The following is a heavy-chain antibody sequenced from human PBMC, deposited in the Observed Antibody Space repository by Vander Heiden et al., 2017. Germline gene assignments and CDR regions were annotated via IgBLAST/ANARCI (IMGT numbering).Heavy chain of an antibody. CDR3: AREITTVTTYYFDY. D-gene: IGHD4-17*01. Sequence: EVQLLESGGGLVQPGGSVRRSFAAAGFTFSTYAMSWVPPAPGKGLEWVSAISGSGGSAYYADSVKGRFTISRDNSKNTLYLQMNSLRAEDTAVYYCAREITTVTTYYFDYWGQGTLVTVSS. V-gene: IGHV3-23*01. J-gene: IGHJ4*02. CDR1: GFTFSTYA. CDR2: ISGSGGSA.